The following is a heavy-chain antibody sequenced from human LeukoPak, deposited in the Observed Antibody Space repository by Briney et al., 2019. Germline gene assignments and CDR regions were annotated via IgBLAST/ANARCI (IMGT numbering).Heavy chain of an antibody. D-gene: IGHD7-27*01. CDR3: ARVGINWGFDY. V-gene: IGHV1-2*06. J-gene: IGHJ4*02. CDR2: INPNSGGT. CDR1: GYTFTGYY. Sequence: GASVKVSCKACGYTFTGYYMHWVRQAPGQGLEWMGRINPNSGGTNYAQKFQGRVTTTRDTSISTAYMELSRLRSDDTAVYYCARVGINWGFDYWGQGTLVTVSS.